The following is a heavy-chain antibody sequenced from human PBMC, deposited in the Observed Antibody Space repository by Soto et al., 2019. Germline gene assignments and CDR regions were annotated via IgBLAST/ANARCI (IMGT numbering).Heavy chain of an antibody. CDR2: IYYSGST. Sequence: SETLSLTCTVSGGSISSYYWSWIRQPPGKGLEWIGYIYYSGSTNYNPSLKSRVTISVDTSKNHFSLKLSSVTAADTAVYYCARAGTSFGLLKGLDVWGQGTTVTVSS. D-gene: IGHD3-3*01. CDR3: ARAGTSFGLLKGLDV. V-gene: IGHV4-59*01. J-gene: IGHJ6*02. CDR1: GGSISSYY.